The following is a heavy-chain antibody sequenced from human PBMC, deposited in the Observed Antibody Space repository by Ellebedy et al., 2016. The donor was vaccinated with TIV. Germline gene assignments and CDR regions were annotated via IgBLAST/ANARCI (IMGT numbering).Heavy chain of an antibody. Sequence: PGGSLRLSCAASGLRFSSYEMNWVRQAPGRGLEWLSYISAGGGTIYYADSVKGRFTISRDSSKNTLALQMNSLRAEDTGVYYCVKRAYPVPTVMAVWGQGTMVTVSS. CDR3: VKRAYPVPTVMAV. J-gene: IGHJ6*02. D-gene: IGHD3-16*01. CDR2: ISAGGGTI. CDR1: GLRFSSYE. V-gene: IGHV3-48*03.